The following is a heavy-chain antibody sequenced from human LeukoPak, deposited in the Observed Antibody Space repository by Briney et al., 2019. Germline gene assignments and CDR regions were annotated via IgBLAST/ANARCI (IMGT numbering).Heavy chain of an antibody. CDR3: ARGPYTSGWFSFDY. CDR2: IYNSENT. CDR1: GDSISAYY. J-gene: IGHJ4*02. D-gene: IGHD6-19*01. Sequence: PSETLSLTCTVSGDSISAYYGSWIGQPAGRGLEWIGRIYNSENTDYNPSLKSRVTMSVDTSKNQFSLKLSSVTAADTAVYYCARGPYTSGWFSFDYWGQGNMVTVSS. V-gene: IGHV4-4*07.